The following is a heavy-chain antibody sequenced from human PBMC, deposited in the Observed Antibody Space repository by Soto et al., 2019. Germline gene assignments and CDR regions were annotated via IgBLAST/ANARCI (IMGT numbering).Heavy chain of an antibody. CDR1: GGCISSYY. Sequence: PSETLSLTCTVSGGCISSYYWNWIRQPPGKGLEWIGYIYYSGSTNYNPSLKSRVTISVDTSKNQFSLELSSVTAADTAVYYCARANWNYGYAFDIWGQGTMVTVSS. V-gene: IGHV4-59*01. J-gene: IGHJ3*02. CDR3: ARANWNYGYAFDI. D-gene: IGHD1-7*01. CDR2: IYYSGST.